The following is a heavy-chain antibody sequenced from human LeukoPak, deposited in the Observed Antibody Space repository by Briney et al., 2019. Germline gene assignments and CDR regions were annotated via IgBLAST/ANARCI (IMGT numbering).Heavy chain of an antibody. CDR3: ARRRHGYSYGMDV. Sequence: GGSLRLSCVASGFTFSDYYMSWIRQAPGKELEWVSFISSSGNTIYYADSVKGRFTISRDNAKNSPYLQMNSLRAEDTAVYYCARRRHGYSYGMDVWGQGTTVTVSS. D-gene: IGHD5-18*01. V-gene: IGHV3-11*01. CDR1: GFTFSDYY. CDR2: ISSSGNTI. J-gene: IGHJ6*02.